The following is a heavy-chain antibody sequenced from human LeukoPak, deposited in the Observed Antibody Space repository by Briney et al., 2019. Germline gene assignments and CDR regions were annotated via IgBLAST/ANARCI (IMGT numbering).Heavy chain of an antibody. CDR2: INKDGGEI. CDR3: LRAHLPGGWFDP. V-gene: IGHV3-7*04. CDR1: GFTFSSSW. Sequence: GGSLRLSCAASGFTFSSSWMTWVRQAPGKGLEWVASINKDGGEIHYVDSVKGRFTISRDNAKNSVYLQMNSLTAEDTAVHYCLRAHLPGGWFDPWGQGTLVTVSS. J-gene: IGHJ5*02.